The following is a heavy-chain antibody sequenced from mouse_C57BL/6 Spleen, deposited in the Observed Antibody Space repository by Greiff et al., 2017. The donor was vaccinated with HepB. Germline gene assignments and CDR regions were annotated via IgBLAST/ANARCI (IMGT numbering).Heavy chain of an antibody. Sequence: QVQLQQSGPGLVQPSQRLSITCTVSGFSLTSYGVHWVRQSPGKGLEWLGVIWRGGSTDYNAAFMSRLSITKDNSKSQVFFKMNRLQADDTAIYYCAKNPSYDYDLYYAMDYWGQGTSVTVSS. J-gene: IGHJ4*01. CDR3: AKNPSYDYDLYYAMDY. V-gene: IGHV2-5*01. CDR2: IWRGGST. D-gene: IGHD2-4*01. CDR1: GFSLTSYG.